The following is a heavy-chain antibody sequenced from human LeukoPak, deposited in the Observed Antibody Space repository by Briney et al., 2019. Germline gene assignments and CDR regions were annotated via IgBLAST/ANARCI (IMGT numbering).Heavy chain of an antibody. V-gene: IGHV3-21*01. Sequence: GGSLRLSCAASGFTFSSYSMNWVRQAPGKGLEWVSSISSSSSYIYYADSVKGRFTISRDNVKNSLYLQMNSLRAEDTAVYYCARSMSGAFDYWGQGTLVTVSS. CDR2: ISSSSSYI. CDR1: GFTFSSYS. J-gene: IGHJ4*02. CDR3: ARSMSGAFDY. D-gene: IGHD2/OR15-2a*01.